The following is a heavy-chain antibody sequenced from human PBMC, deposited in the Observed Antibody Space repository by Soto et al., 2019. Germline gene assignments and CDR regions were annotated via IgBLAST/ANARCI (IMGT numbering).Heavy chain of an antibody. CDR1: GFTFSSYD. CDR3: VRRESGNYAY. Sequence: EVQLAESGGGMVQPGGSPRLSCVASGFTFSSYDMHWVRQAPGKGLEYVSSISSNGGTTYYGNSVKSRFTISTDNSKNTLCLHMGTLRAEDMAVYYCVRRESGNYAYWGQGTLVTVSS. CDR2: ISSNGGTT. D-gene: IGHD1-7*01. V-gene: IGHV3-64*01. J-gene: IGHJ4*02.